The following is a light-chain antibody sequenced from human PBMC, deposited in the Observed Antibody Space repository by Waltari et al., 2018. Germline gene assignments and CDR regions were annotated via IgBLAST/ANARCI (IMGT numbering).Light chain of an antibody. CDR3: QQGDSVPPT. CDR1: QAVSTW. J-gene: IGKJ1*01. V-gene: IGKV1-12*01. Sequence: EIQMTQSPSSVSASVGDRVTITCRASQAVSTWLAWYQQKPGNSPNLLIYHASGLQSGVPSRFSGSGSGTDFTLTISSLQPEDSATYYCQQGDSVPPTFGQGTKVEIK. CDR2: HAS.